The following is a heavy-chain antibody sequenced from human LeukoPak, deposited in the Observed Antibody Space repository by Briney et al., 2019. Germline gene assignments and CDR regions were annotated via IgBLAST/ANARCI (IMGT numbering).Heavy chain of an antibody. Sequence: GRSLRLSCAASGFTFSSYAMHWVRQAPGKGLEWVAVISYDGSNKYYADSVKGRFTISRDNSKNTLYLQMNSLRAEDTAVYYCARAGGHGRLAVDYWGQGTLVTVSS. CDR3: ARAGGHGRLAVDY. J-gene: IGHJ4*02. V-gene: IGHV3-30-3*01. CDR2: ISYDGSNK. D-gene: IGHD6-25*01. CDR1: GFTFSSYA.